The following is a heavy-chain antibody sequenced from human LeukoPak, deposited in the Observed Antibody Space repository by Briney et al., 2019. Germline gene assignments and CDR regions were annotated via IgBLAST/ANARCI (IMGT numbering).Heavy chain of an antibody. D-gene: IGHD2-2*01. CDR3: ARVYTRYCSSTSCYPDY. Sequence: GGSLRLSCAASGFTFTNYGMHWVRQAPGKGLEWVAVIWYDGSNKYYADSVKGRFTISRDNSKNTLYLQMNSLRAEDTAVYYCARVYTRYCSSTSCYPDYWGQGTLVTVSS. V-gene: IGHV3-33*08. CDR2: IWYDGSNK. J-gene: IGHJ4*02. CDR1: GFTFTNYG.